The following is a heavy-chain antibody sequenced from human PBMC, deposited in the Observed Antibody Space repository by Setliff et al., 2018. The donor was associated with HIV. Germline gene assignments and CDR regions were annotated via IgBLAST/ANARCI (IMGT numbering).Heavy chain of an antibody. J-gene: IGHJ4*02. CDR1: GGSISSGSYY. CDR2: IYHSGKT. CDR3: ARQGAATGHSFDS. Sequence: KPSETLSLTCTVSGGSISSGSYYWSRIRQPAGKGLEWIGHIYHSGKTYYNPSLKSRVTISVDTSNNHFSLRLNSVTAADTAIYYCARQGAATGHSFDSWGPGALVTVSS. V-gene: IGHV4-39*01. D-gene: IGHD6-25*01.